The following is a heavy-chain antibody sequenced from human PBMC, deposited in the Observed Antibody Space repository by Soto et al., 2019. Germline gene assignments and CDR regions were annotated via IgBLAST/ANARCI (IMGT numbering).Heavy chain of an antibody. CDR3: ARDWGPGGGADYYYLMDF. Sequence: SEAPPHPCSVSGGFIRRGGYYVCWIRQHKRKGLEWIGYIYYSGSTYYNPSLKSRVTISVDTSKNQFSLKLSSVTAADTAVYDCARDWGPGGGADYYYLMDFSAQGTTVT. D-gene: IGHD3-16*01. CDR1: GGFIRRGGYY. CDR2: IYYSGST. V-gene: IGHV4-31*03. J-gene: IGHJ6*02.